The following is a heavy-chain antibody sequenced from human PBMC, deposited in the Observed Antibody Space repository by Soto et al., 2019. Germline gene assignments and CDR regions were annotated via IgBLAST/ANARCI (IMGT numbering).Heavy chain of an antibody. J-gene: IGHJ3*02. CDR3: ARDRDIVVVVAAQPPTDDAFDI. CDR2: ISAYNGNT. V-gene: IGHV1-18*01. CDR1: GYTFTSYG. D-gene: IGHD2-15*01. Sequence: EASVKVSCKASGYTFTSYGISWVRQAPGQGLEWMGWISAYNGNTNYAQKLQGRVTMTTDTSTSTAYMELRSLRSDDTAVYYCARDRDIVVVVAAQPPTDDAFDIWGHGTMVTVSS.